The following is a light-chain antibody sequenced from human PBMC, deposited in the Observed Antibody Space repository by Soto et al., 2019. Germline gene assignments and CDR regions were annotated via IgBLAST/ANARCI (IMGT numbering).Light chain of an antibody. CDR1: SGYSNYK. CDR3: GADHGNGSNFV. CDR2: VGTGGIVG. J-gene: IGLJ2*01. V-gene: IGLV9-49*01. Sequence: QPVLTQPPSASASLGASVTLTCTLSSGYSNYKVDWYQQRPGKGTRFVMRVGTGGIVGSKGDGIPDRFSVLGSGLNRYLTIKNIQEEDESDYHCGADHGNGSNFVFGGGTKLTVL.